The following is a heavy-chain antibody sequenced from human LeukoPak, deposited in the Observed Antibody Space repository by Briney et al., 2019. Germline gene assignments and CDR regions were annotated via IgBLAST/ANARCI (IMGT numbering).Heavy chain of an antibody. D-gene: IGHD3-10*01. CDR3: ARVDGRYGFGELFY. V-gene: IGHV4-61*02. CDR2: IYTSGST. J-gene: IGHJ4*02. CDR1: GGSISSGSCY. Sequence: SETLSLTCTVSGGSISSGSCYWSWIRQPAGKGLEWIGRIYTSGSTNYNPSLKSRVTISVDTSKNQFSLKLSSVTAADTAVYYCARVDGRYGFGELFYWGQGTLVTVST.